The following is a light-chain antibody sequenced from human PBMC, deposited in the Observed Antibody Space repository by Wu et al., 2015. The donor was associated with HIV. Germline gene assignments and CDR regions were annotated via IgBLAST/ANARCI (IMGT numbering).Light chain of an antibody. V-gene: IGKV3-15*01. J-gene: IGKJ1*01. CDR2: SAS. Sequence: IVMTQSPATLSVFPGESATLSCRASQSLGTNLAWYQHKPGQAPRLLIYSASTRATDIPVRFSGSGSGTEFTLTISSLQSEDFAVYYCQQYKNWIRTFGQGYQSGNQT. CDR1: QSLGTN. CDR3: QQYKNWIRT.